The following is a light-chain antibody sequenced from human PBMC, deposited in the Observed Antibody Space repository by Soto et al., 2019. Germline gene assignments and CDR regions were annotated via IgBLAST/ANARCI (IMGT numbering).Light chain of an antibody. CDR1: HIGTKS. CDR3: QVWDSSGDLPVV. CDR2: ANR. V-gene: IGLV3-21*02. Sequence: SYELTQPPPVSVAPGQTARITCGGIHIGTKSVHWYHQRPGQAPVLVVYANRDRPSGIPERFSGANSGNTATLTISRVEVGDEGDYYCQVWDSSGDLPVVFGGGTKVTVL. J-gene: IGLJ3*02.